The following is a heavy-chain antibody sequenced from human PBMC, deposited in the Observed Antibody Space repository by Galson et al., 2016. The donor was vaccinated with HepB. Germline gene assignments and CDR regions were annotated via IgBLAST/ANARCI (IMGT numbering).Heavy chain of an antibody. CDR1: GYTFTRYY. D-gene: IGHD1-14*01. CDR3: ATGYVNTWYVDS. Sequence: SVKVSCKASGYTFTRYYIHGVRQAPGQGLEWMGVINPSGGSTKDAQKFQGRVTMTRDTSTSTVYMALSSLRSEDTAVYYCATGYVNTWYVDSWGQGTLVTVSS. CDR2: INPSGGST. V-gene: IGHV1-46*01. J-gene: IGHJ4*02.